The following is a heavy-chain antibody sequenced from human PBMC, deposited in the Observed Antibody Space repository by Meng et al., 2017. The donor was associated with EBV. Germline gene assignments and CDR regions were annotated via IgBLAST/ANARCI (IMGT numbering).Heavy chain of an antibody. CDR2: LIPMSGAP. J-gene: IGHJ4*02. CDR1: GGTFRSDA. D-gene: IGHD3-10*01. V-gene: IGHV1-69*01. CDR3: ASESGRGFTPDY. Sequence: QMQLQQSVAEGKKPGSSVKVSCRTSGGTFRSDAASWVRQAPGQGLEWMGGLIPMSGAPHYAQKFQDRVTIIADESTSTHSMELNNLRFEDTAMYYCASESGRGFTPDYWGQGTLVTVSS.